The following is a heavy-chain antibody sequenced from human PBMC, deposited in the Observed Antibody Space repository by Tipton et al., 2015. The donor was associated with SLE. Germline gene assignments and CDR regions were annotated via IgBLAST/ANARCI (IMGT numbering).Heavy chain of an antibody. D-gene: IGHD2-2*02. Sequence: TLSLTCSVSGGSFSSYHWSWIRQPPGRGMEWVGYIYYNGMTDYNPSFKSRVTITPDTSKTQFSLKLNSVTAAYTAVYYCVRYTISGNGFDIWGQGTMVTVSS. CDR1: GGSFSSYH. J-gene: IGHJ3*02. V-gene: IGHV4-59*08. CDR3: VRYTISGNGFDI. CDR2: IYYNGMT.